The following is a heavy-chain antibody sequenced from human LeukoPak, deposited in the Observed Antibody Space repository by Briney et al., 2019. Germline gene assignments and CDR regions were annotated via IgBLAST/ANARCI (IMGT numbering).Heavy chain of an antibody. CDR3: ARSTGSTMFIDY. D-gene: IGHD3-10*02. CDR2: IYYSGST. V-gene: IGHV4-39*07. CDR1: GGSISSSSYY. Sequence: PSETLSLTCTVSGGSISSSSYYWGWIRQPPGKGLELIGSIYYSGSTYYNPSLKSRVAMSVDTSKNQFSLRLSSVTAADTAVYYCARSTGSTMFIDYWGQGTLVTVSS. J-gene: IGHJ4*02.